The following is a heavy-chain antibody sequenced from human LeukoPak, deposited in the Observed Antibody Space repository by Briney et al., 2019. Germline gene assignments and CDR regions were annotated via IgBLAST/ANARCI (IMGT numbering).Heavy chain of an antibody. V-gene: IGHV3-30*02. CDR1: GFTFSSYA. J-gene: IGHJ5*02. Sequence: GGSLRLSCAASGFTFSSYAMHWVRQAPGKGLEWVAFIRYDGSNKYYADSVKGRFTISRDNSKNTLYLQMNSLRAEDTAVYYCAKDWSDYTLNWLDPWGQGTLVTVSS. D-gene: IGHD3-3*01. CDR3: AKDWSDYTLNWLDP. CDR2: IRYDGSNK.